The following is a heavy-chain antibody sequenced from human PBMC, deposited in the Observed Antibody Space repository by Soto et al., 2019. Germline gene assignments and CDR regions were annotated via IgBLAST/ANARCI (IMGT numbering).Heavy chain of an antibody. V-gene: IGHV3-33*01. CDR2: IWCDGSNK. J-gene: IGHJ6*02. CDR3: AREFSSGWYRYGMDV. Sequence: QVQLVESGGGVVQPGRSLRLSCAASGFTFSSYGMHWVRQAPGKGLEWVAVIWCDGSNKYYADSVKGRFTISRDNSKNTLYLQMNSLRAEDTAVYYCAREFSSGWYRYGMDVWGQGTTVTVSS. CDR1: GFTFSSYG. D-gene: IGHD6-19*01.